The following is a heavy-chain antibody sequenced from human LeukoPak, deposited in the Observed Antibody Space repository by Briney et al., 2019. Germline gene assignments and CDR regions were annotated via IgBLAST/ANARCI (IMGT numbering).Heavy chain of an antibody. J-gene: IGHJ4*02. D-gene: IGHD4-23*01. CDR1: GYTFTSYG. CDR3: ARQGYGGHSQRAADY. CDR2: ISAYNGNT. V-gene: IGHV1-18*01. Sequence: GASVKVSCKASGYTFTSYGISWVRQAPGQGLEWMGWISAYNGNTNYAQKLQGRVTMTTDRSTSTAYMELRRLRSDDTAVYYCARQGYGGHSQRAADYWGQGPLVTVSS.